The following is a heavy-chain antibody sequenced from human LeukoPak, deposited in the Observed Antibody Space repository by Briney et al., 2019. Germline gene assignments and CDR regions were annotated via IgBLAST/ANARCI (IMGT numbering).Heavy chain of an antibody. V-gene: IGHV3-43D*03. CDR2: ISWDGGST. Sequence: GGSLRLSCAASGFTFDDYAMHWVRQAPGKGLEWVSLISWDGGSTYYADFAKGRFTISRDNAQNSLYLQMNSLRAEDTAVYYCARDRLHYGDYEKTFDYWGQGTLVTVSS. J-gene: IGHJ4*02. CDR3: ARDRLHYGDYEKTFDY. D-gene: IGHD4-17*01. CDR1: GFTFDDYA.